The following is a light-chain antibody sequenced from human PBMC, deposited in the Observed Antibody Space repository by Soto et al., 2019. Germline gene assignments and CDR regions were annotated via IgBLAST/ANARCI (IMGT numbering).Light chain of an antibody. CDR2: SAS. J-gene: IGKJ2*01. V-gene: IGKV1-9*01. CDR1: QGISSY. Sequence: DIQLTQSPSFLSASVGGRVTITCRASQGISSYLAWYQQKPGKAPKLLIYSASTLQSGVPSRFSGGGSGTEFTLTISSLQPEDSAPYYCQQLNSYPYTFGQGTKLEIK. CDR3: QQLNSYPYT.